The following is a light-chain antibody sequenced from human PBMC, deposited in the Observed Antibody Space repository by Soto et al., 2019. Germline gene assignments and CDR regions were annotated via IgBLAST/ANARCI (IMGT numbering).Light chain of an antibody. CDR2: DAS. CDR3: QQRFRWT. V-gene: IGKV3-11*01. Sequence: VVVTQSPSTLSLSPGERATLSCRASQSVSSFLAWYQQKPGLAPRLLVYDASKRATDIPARFSGSGSGTDFTLTISSLEPEDFAVYYCQQRFRWTFGQGTKVDIK. J-gene: IGKJ1*01. CDR1: QSVSSF.